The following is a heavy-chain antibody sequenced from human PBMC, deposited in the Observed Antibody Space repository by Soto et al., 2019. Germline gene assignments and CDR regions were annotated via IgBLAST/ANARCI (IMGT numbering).Heavy chain of an antibody. Sequence: PGGSLRLSCAASGFTFSSYGMHWVRQAPGKGLEWVAVISYDGSNKYYADSVKGRFTISRDNSKNTLYLQMNSLRAEDTAVYYCAKPRGTTVTTDFDYWGQGTLVTAPQ. CDR3: AKPRGTTVTTDFDY. J-gene: IGHJ4*02. CDR2: ISYDGSNK. D-gene: IGHD4-17*01. CDR1: GFTFSSYG. V-gene: IGHV3-30*18.